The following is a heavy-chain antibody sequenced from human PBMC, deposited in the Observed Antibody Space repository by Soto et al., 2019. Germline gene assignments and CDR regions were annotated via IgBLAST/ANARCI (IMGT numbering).Heavy chain of an antibody. Sequence: EVQLVESGGDLVQPGGSLRLSCAASGFTFSSYWMHWVRQDPEKGLVWVSRINGDGISTSYADSVKGRFTSSRDNAKDTLYLHMNSLGAEDTAVYYCARISQGTYCRGGNCYSDYWGQGTLVTVSS. D-gene: IGHD2-15*01. J-gene: IGHJ4*02. V-gene: IGHV3-74*01. CDR2: INGDGIST. CDR3: ARISQGTYCRGGNCYSDY. CDR1: GFTFSSYW.